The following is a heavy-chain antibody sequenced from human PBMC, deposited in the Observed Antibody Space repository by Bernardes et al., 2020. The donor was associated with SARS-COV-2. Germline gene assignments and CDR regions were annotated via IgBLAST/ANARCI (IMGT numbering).Heavy chain of an antibody. CDR3: ARYFYESRGYPPRYFDY. J-gene: IGHJ4*02. D-gene: IGHD3-22*01. CDR2: INHSGST. Sequence: SETLSLTCAVYGGSFRGSYWSWIRQSPGTGLEWIGEINHSGSTNYNPSLKSRVTISLDTSKNQFSLKLSSVTAADTAVYYCARYFYESRGYPPRYFDYWGQGTQVTVSS. CDR1: GGSFRGSY. V-gene: IGHV4-34*01.